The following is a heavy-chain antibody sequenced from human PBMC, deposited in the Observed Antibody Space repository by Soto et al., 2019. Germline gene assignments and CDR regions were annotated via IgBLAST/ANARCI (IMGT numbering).Heavy chain of an antibody. CDR3: AKDGSSYHHYNRADFDY. V-gene: IGHV3-30*18. Sequence: GGSLRLSCAASGFTFSSYGMHWVRQAPGKGLEWVAVISYDGSNKYYADSVKGRFTISRDNSKNTLYLQMNSLRAEDTAVYYCAKDGSSYHHYNRADFDYWGQGTLVTVSS. CDR1: GFTFSSYG. J-gene: IGHJ4*02. CDR2: ISYDGSNK. D-gene: IGHD2-15*01.